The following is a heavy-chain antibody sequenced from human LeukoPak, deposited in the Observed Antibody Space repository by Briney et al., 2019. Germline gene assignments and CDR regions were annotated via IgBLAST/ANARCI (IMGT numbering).Heavy chain of an antibody. CDR2: VYYSGST. CDR3: VRRALTGTPHAFDI. J-gene: IGHJ3*02. D-gene: IGHD1-7*01. CDR1: GGSISSSNYY. Sequence: SETLSLTCTVSGGSISSSNYYWGWIRQPPGKGLEWIGTVYYSGSTYYNPSLKSRVTISVDTSKNQFSLKLTSMTAADAAVYFCVRRALTGTPHAFDIWGQGTMVTVSS. V-gene: IGHV4-39*01.